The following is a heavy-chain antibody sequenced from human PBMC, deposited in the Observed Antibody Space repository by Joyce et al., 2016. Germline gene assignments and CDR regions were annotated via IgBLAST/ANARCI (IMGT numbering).Heavy chain of an antibody. V-gene: IGHV3-21*01. CDR2: ISRDNTYI. CDR1: GFIFSSYS. J-gene: IGHJ4*02. D-gene: IGHD4-11*01. Sequence: EVQLVESGGGLVKPGESLRLSCTASGFIFSSYSMTWVRQAPGKGLEWVSSISRDNTYIFHAYSVKGRFTISRDNARNSLYLQMNSLRAEDTAVYYCARDVLTTVTKAYGYWGQGTLVAVSS. CDR3: ARDVLTTVTKAYGY.